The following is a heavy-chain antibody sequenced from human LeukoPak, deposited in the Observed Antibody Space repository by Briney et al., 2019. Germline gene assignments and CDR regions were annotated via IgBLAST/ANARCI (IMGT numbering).Heavy chain of an antibody. CDR3: ARAAYGSGAADFDY. J-gene: IGHJ4*02. CDR1: GGSFSGYY. CDR2: INHSGST. Sequence: PSETLSLTCAVYGGSFSGYYCSWIRQPPGKGLEWIGEINHSGSTNYNPSLKSRVTISVDTSKNQFSLKLSSVTAADTAVYYCARAAYGSGAADFDYWGQGTLVTVSS. V-gene: IGHV4-34*01. D-gene: IGHD3-10*01.